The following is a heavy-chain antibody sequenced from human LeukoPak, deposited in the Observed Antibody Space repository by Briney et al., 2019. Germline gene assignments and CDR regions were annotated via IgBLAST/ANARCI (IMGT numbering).Heavy chain of an antibody. D-gene: IGHD6-19*01. CDR2: INHSGST. CDR1: GGSFSGYY. CDR3: ASTASIAVAGTA. Sequence: PSETLSLTCAVYGGSFSGYYWSWISQPPGKGLEWIGEINHSGSTNYNPSLKTRVTISVDTSKNQFSLKLSSVTAADTAVYYCASTASIAVAGTAWGQGTLVTVSS. V-gene: IGHV4-34*01. J-gene: IGHJ5*02.